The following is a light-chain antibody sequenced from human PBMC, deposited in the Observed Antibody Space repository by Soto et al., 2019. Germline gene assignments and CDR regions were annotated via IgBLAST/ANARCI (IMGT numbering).Light chain of an antibody. V-gene: IGKV3-20*01. CDR2: GAS. Sequence: DIVLTQSPGTLSLSPGERATLSCRASQSVSSNLAWYQHKPGQAPRLLIYGASSRATGIPDRFSGSGSGTDFTLTIRRLGPEDSAVYYCQQYGSSPFTFGPGTKVDIK. CDR3: QQYGSSPFT. J-gene: IGKJ3*01. CDR1: QSVSSN.